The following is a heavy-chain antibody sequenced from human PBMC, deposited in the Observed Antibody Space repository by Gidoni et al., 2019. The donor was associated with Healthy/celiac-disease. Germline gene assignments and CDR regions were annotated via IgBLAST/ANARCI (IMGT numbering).Heavy chain of an antibody. CDR3: TTELSPVTGADY. CDR1: VFTFSNAW. J-gene: IGHJ4*02. V-gene: IGHV3-15*07. CDR2: IKSKTDGGTT. D-gene: IGHD4-17*01. Sequence: EVQLVESGGGLVKPGGSLRLSCAASVFTFSNAWMNWVRQAPGKGLEWVGRIKSKTDGGTTDYAAPVKGRFTISRDDSKNTLYLQMNSLKTEDTAVYYCTTELSPVTGADYWGQGTLVTVSS.